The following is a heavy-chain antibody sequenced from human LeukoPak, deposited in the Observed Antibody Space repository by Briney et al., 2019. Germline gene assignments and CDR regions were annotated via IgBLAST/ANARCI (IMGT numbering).Heavy chain of an antibody. V-gene: IGHV4-59*08. D-gene: IGHD4-17*01. CDR1: VGSINNFF. CDR2: IYYSGGT. CDR3: ARSSEYGDPFNY. Sequence: SETLSLTCTISVGSINNFFWIWIRQPPGKGLEWIGYIYYSGGTNYNPSLKSRVALSVDTSRNQFSLKLNSVTAADTAVYYCARSSEYGDPFNYWGQGTLVTVSS. J-gene: IGHJ4*02.